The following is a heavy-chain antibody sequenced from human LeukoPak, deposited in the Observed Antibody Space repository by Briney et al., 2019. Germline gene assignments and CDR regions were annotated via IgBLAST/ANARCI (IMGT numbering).Heavy chain of an antibody. CDR1: GFTFSSYW. V-gene: IGHV3-7*01. D-gene: IGHD1-26*01. Sequence: GGSLRLSCAAPGFTFSSYWMSWVRQAPGKGLEWVANIKQDGSEKYYVDSVKGRFTISRDNAKNSLYLQMNSLRAEDTAVYYCAVEYSGSYDSTSFDYWGQGTLVTISS. CDR3: AVEYSGSYDSTSFDY. J-gene: IGHJ4*02. CDR2: IKQDGSEK.